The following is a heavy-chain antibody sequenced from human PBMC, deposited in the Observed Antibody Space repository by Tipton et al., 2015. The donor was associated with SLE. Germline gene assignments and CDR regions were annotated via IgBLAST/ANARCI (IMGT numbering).Heavy chain of an antibody. J-gene: IGHJ4*02. CDR1: GGSFSGYY. CDR2: INHSGTT. V-gene: IGHV4-34*01. D-gene: IGHD6-19*01. Sequence: TLSLTCAVYGGSFSGYYWSWIRQPPGKGLEWIGEINHSGTTKYNPSLKSRVTISEDMSKNQFSLKLSSVSAADTAVYYCARRGGWTTFFDYWGQGTLVTVSS. CDR3: ARRGGWTTFFDY.